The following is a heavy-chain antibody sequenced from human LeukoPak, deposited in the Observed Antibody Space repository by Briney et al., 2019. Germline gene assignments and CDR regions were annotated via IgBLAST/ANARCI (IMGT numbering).Heavy chain of an antibody. CDR2: ISSSSSYI. CDR1: GFTFSSYS. J-gene: IGHJ3*02. Sequence: PGGSLRLSCAAPGFTFSSYSMNWVRQAPGKGLEWVSSISSSSSYIYYADSVKGRFTISRDNAKNTLYLQMNSLRAEDTAVYYCARGLPTNAFDIWGQGRMVTVSS. V-gene: IGHV3-21*01. CDR3: ARGLPTNAFDI. D-gene: IGHD5-24*01.